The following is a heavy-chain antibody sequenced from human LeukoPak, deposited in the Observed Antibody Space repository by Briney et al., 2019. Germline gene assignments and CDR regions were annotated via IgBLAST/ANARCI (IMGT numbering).Heavy chain of an antibody. V-gene: IGHV3-7*03. J-gene: IGHJ3*02. CDR3: AKLPYSSGWYAAFDI. D-gene: IGHD6-19*01. Sequence: GGSLRLSCAASGFTFSSYWMSWVRQAPGKGLEWVANIKQDGSETYYVDSVKGRFTISRDNSKNTLYLQMNSLRAEDTAVYYCAKLPYSSGWYAAFDIWGQGTMVTVSS. CDR1: GFTFSSYW. CDR2: IKQDGSET.